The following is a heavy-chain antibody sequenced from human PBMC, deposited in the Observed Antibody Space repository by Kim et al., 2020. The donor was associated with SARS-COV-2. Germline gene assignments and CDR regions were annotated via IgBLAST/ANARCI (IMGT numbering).Heavy chain of an antibody. J-gene: IGHJ3*02. D-gene: IGHD3-10*01. CDR3: TTLIRISDGSGRAFDI. Sequence: PVKGRFTISRDDSKNTLYLQMNSLKTEDTAVYYCTTLIRISDGSGRAFDIWGQGTMVTVSS. V-gene: IGHV3-15*01.